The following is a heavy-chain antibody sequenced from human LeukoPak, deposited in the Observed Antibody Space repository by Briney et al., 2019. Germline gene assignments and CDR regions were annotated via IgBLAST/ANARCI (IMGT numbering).Heavy chain of an antibody. CDR1: GGTFSSYA. V-gene: IGHV1-69*05. J-gene: IGHJ4*02. CDR3: ARDKYSSSSEPDYFDY. CDR2: IIPTFGTA. D-gene: IGHD6-6*01. Sequence: GASVKVSCKASGGTFSSYAISWVRQAPGQGLEWMGRIIPTFGTANYAQKFQGRVTITTDESTSTAYMELSSLRSEDTAVYYCARDKYSSSSEPDYFDYWGQGTLVTVSS.